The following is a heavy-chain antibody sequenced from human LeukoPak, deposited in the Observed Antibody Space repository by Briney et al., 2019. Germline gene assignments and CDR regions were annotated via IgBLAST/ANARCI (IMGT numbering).Heavy chain of an antibody. CDR1: EYTFTDYY. J-gene: IGHJ5*02. CDR2: INPNSGGT. V-gene: IGHV1-2*02. CDR3: ARTAVSLTGYHNWFDP. Sequence: GASVKVSCKASEYTFTDYYMHWVRQAPGQGLEWMGWINPNSGGTNYAQKLQGRVTMTTDTSTSTAYTELRSLRSDDTAVYYCARTAVSLTGYHNWFDPWGQGTLVTVSS. D-gene: IGHD3-9*01.